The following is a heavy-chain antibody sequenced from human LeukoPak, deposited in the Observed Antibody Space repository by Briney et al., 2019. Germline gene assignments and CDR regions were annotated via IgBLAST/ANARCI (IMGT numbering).Heavy chain of an antibody. CDR1: GFTFSSYW. V-gene: IGHV3-74*01. J-gene: IGHJ4*02. Sequence: GGSLRLSCAASGFTFSSYWMHWVRQAPGKGLVWVSRINSDGSSTSYADSVKGRFTISRDNAKNTLYLQMNSLRAEDTAVYYCARGSYSSRGDYWGQGTLVTVSS. D-gene: IGHD6-13*01. CDR3: ARGSYSSRGDY. CDR2: INSDGSST.